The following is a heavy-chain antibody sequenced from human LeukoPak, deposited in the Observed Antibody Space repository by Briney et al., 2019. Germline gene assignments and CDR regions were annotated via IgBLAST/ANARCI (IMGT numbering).Heavy chain of an antibody. V-gene: IGHV3-11*01. CDR1: GFTFSDYY. CDR3: ASAGYLITFGGVIR. CDR2: ISSSGSSI. Sequence: GGSLRLSCAASGFTFSDYYMTWIRQAPGKGLEWVSHISSSGSSIYYADSVKGRFTISRDNAKKSLYLQMNSLRADDTAVYYCASAGYLITFGGVIRWGQGSLVTVSS. J-gene: IGHJ4*02. D-gene: IGHD3-16*02.